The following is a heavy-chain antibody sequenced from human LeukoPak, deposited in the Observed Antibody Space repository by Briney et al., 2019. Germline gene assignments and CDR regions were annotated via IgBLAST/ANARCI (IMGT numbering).Heavy chain of an antibody. J-gene: IGHJ4*01. V-gene: IGHV3-7*01. D-gene: IGHD1-26*01. CDR3: ARNGSSPEY. CDR1: GFTFTTYL. Sequence: GGSLRLSCAASGFTFTTYLMSWVRQAPGKGLEWVANIKQDGSGKNYVDSVKGRFTISRDNAKNSLYLQMNSLRAEDTAVYYCARNGSSPEYWGQGTLVTVSS. CDR2: IKQDGSGK.